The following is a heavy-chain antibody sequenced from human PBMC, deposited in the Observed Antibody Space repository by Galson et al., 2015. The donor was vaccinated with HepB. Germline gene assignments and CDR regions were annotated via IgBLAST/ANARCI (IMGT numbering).Heavy chain of an antibody. CDR3: ARPLKDCSGGSCGRYFHH. Sequence: QSGAEVKKPGESLKISCKGSGYSFTSYWIGWVRQMPGKGLEWMGIIYPGDSDTRYSPSFQGQVTISADKSTSTAYLQWSSLKASDTAMYYCARPLKDCSGGSCGRYFHHWGQGTLVTVSS. CDR2: IYPGDSDT. V-gene: IGHV5-51*01. D-gene: IGHD2-15*01. J-gene: IGHJ1*01. CDR1: GYSFTSYW.